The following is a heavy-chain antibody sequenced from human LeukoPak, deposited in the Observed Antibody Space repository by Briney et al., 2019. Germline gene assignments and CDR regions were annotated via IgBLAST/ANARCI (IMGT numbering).Heavy chain of an antibody. J-gene: IGHJ6*02. CDR1: GGTFSSYA. V-gene: IGHV1-69*13. Sequence: GASVKVSCKASGGTFSSYAISWVRQAPGQGLEWMGGIIPIFGTANYARKFQGRVTITADESTSTAYMELSSLRSEDTAVYYCARGPSPLSHEVYYYYYGMDVWGQGNTVTVSS. CDR3: ARGPSPLSHEVYYYYYGMDV. CDR2: IIPIFGTA.